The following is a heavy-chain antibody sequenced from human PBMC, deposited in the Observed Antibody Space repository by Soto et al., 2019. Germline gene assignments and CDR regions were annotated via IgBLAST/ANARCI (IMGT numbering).Heavy chain of an antibody. CDR2: IYSGGNT. J-gene: IGHJ4*02. CDR3: GRGSGRYDGILRVDY. CDR1: GFTVSSNY. V-gene: IGHV3-53*02. Sequence: EVQLVETGGGLIQPGASLRLSCAASGFTVSSNYMNWVRQAPGKGLEWVSVIYSGGNTYYADSVKGRFTISRDNSKNTLYLQRNGRRAADTAVYYCGRGSGRYDGILRVDYWGQGTLVTVSS. D-gene: IGHD2-15*01.